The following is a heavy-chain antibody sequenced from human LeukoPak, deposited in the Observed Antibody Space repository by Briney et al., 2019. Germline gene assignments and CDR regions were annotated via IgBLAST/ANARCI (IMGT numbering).Heavy chain of an antibody. Sequence: SVKVSCKASGGTFSSYAISWVRQAPGQGLEWMGGIIPIFGTANYAQKFQGRVTITADESTSTAYMELSSLRSEDTAVYYCARGPDGYNTHPYYYYYYMDVWGKGTTVTISS. CDR2: IIPIFGTA. V-gene: IGHV1-69*13. CDR1: GGTFSSYA. J-gene: IGHJ6*03. CDR3: ARGPDGYNTHPYYYYYYMDV. D-gene: IGHD5-24*01.